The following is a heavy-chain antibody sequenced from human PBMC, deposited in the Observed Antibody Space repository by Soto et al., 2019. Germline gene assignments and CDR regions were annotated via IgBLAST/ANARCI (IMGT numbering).Heavy chain of an antibody. J-gene: IGHJ6*02. CDR1: GFTFSSYA. CDR3: ARSIVATVDYYYYGMDV. Sequence: QVQLVESGGGVVQPGRSLRLSCAASGFTFSSYAMHWVRQAPGKGLEWVAVISYDGSNKYYADSVKGRFTISRDNSKNTLYLQMNSLRAEDTAVYYCARSIVATVDYYYYGMDVWGQGTTVTVSS. V-gene: IGHV3-30-3*01. D-gene: IGHD5-12*01. CDR2: ISYDGSNK.